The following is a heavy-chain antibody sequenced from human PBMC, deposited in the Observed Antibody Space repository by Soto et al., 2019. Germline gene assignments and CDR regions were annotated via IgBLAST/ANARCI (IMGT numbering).Heavy chain of an antibody. CDR3: TRDLTELGYFDY. V-gene: IGHV3-74*01. Sequence: EVQLVESGGGLVQPGGSLRLSCAASGFTFSSYWMYWVRQAPGKGLVWVSRINSDGSNTSYADSVKGRFTISRDNAKNTLYLQMNSLRAEDTAVYYCTRDLTELGYFDYWGQGTLVTVSS. CDR1: GFTFSSYW. J-gene: IGHJ4*02. D-gene: IGHD7-27*01. CDR2: INSDGSNT.